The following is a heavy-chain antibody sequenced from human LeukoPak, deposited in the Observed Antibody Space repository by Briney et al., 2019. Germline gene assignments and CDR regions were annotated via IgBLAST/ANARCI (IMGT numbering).Heavy chain of an antibody. CDR3: ARRSLVGATRRGDY. Sequence: WETLCLTCTVSGGSISSSSYYWGWLPQPPGKGRGWVGSIYYCEGTYYNPSLKRRVTISVEPSKNQFSLKLSSVPGADTAVYYCARRSLVGATRRGDYWGQGTLVTVSS. V-gene: IGHV4-39*01. CDR2: IYYCEGT. CDR1: GGSISSSSYY. D-gene: IGHD1-26*01. J-gene: IGHJ4*02.